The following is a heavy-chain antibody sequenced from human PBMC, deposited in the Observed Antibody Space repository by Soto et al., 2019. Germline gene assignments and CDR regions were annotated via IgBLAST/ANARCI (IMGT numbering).Heavy chain of an antibody. CDR3: ARDPERYYFDF. Sequence: QVQLQESGPGLVKPSETLTLTRTVSGGSISSDYWSWIRQSPGKGLEWIGHVHYSAITTYNPSLKSRVTISLGTSKNQFSLKLSSVTAADTAVYYCARDPERYYFDFWGQGPLVTVSS. J-gene: IGHJ4*02. V-gene: IGHV4-59*01. CDR1: GGSISSDY. D-gene: IGHD1-26*01. CDR2: VHYSAIT.